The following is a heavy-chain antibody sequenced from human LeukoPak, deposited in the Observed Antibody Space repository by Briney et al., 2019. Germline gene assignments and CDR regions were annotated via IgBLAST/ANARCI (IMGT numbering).Heavy chain of an antibody. CDR2: TDGSSKST. J-gene: IGHJ6*02. CDR1: GFTFSTYW. V-gene: IGHV3-74*03. Sequence: GGSLRLSCAASGFTFSTYWMHWVRQAPGKGLVWVSGTDGSSKSTTYADSVKGRFTISRDNAKNTLYLQLNNLRAEDTAVYYCARGNYYGMDAWGQGTTVTVSS. CDR3: ARGNYYGMDA.